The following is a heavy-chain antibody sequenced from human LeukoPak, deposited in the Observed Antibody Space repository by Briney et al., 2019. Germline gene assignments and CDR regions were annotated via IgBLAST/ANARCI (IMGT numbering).Heavy chain of an antibody. CDR2: ISSNGDST. V-gene: IGHV3-64*01. J-gene: IGHJ4*02. CDR1: GFTFGDYA. CDR3: ARDCAGAADY. D-gene: IGHD1-26*01. Sequence: GGSLRLSCTASGFTFGDYAMSWVRQAPGKGLEYVSAISSNGDSTYYTNSVKGRFTISRDDSKNTLYLQMGSLRAEDMAVYYCARDCAGAADYWGQGTLVTVSS.